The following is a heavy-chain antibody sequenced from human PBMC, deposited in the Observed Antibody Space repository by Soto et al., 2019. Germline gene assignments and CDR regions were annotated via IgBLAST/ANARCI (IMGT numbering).Heavy chain of an antibody. D-gene: IGHD3-22*01. J-gene: IGHJ6*02. CDR3: ARCWGYFDSSGFPYLYAMDI. V-gene: IGHV3-7*01. CDR1: GFTFSTYW. CDR2: IKEDGSEK. Sequence: GGSLRLSCAASGFTFSTYWMSWVRQAPGKGLEWVANIKEDGSEKYYVDSVEGRFTISRDNAKNSLYLQMTSLRAEDTALYYCARCWGYFDSSGFPYLYAMDIWGQETTVTASS.